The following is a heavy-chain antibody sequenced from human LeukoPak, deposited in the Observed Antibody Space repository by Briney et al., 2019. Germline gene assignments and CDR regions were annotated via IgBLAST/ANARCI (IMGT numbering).Heavy chain of an antibody. D-gene: IGHD2-2*02. J-gene: IGHJ6*02. V-gene: IGHV4-59*08. CDR2: ISYSGST. CDR3: AGTPSRGGAPYPADG. CDR1: GGAISNDY. Sequence: SETLSLTCTVSGGAISNDYRTWIRQSPGKGLEWIGYISYSGSTYYNPSLNSLMTISSDPSRNTFSLRMSSVTAAHTPVYYCAGTPSRGGAPYPADGRGPGATVIVSS.